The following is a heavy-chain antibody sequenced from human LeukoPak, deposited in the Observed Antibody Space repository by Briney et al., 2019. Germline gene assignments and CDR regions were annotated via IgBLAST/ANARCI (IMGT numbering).Heavy chain of an antibody. J-gene: IGHJ4*02. CDR3: TRGSVWGSYRPDY. Sequence: GRSLRLSCTASGFTFGDYAMSWVRQAPGKGLEWVGFIRNKAYGGTTEYAASVKGRFSISRDDSKSIAYLKMNSLKTEDTAVYYCTRGSVWGSYRPDYWGQGTLVTVSS. D-gene: IGHD3-16*02. CDR1: GFTFGDYA. CDR2: IRNKAYGGTT. V-gene: IGHV3-49*04.